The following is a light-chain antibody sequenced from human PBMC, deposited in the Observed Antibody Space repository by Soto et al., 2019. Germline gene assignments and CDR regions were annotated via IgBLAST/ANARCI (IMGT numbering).Light chain of an antibody. CDR3: QQYGSSPSLFT. Sequence: EIVLTQSPGTLSLSPGERATLSCRASQRVSSNYLAWYRQKAGQAPRLLIYGSSSRATGIPDRFSGSESGTDFTLAISKLEPEDFAVYFYQQYGSSPSLFTFGPGSKV. CDR1: QRVSSNY. V-gene: IGKV3-20*01. CDR2: GSS. J-gene: IGKJ3*01.